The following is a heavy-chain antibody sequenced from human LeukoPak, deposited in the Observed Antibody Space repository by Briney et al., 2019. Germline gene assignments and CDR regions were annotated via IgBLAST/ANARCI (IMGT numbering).Heavy chain of an antibody. CDR1: GGSISSYY. Sequence: PSETLSLTCTVSGGSISSYYWSWIRQPPGKGLEWLGYIYYSGGTNYNPSLKSRVTISVDTSKNQFSLKLSSVTAADTAVYYCARHIAISYDAFDLWGRGTMVSVSS. CDR2: IYYSGGT. D-gene: IGHD6-13*01. V-gene: IGHV4-59*08. CDR3: ARHIAISYDAFDL. J-gene: IGHJ3*01.